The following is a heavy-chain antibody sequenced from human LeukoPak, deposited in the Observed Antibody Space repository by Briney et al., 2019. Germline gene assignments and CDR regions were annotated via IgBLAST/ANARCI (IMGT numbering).Heavy chain of an antibody. CDR2: IIPIFGTA. Sequence: ASVKVSCXASGGTFSSYAISWVRQALGQGLEWMAGIIPIFGTANYAQKFQGRVTITTDESTSTAYMELSSLRSEDTAVYYCARADTTPPARIYYYYMDVWGKGTTVTVS. V-gene: IGHV1-69*05. J-gene: IGHJ6*03. CDR3: ARADTTPPARIYYYYMDV. CDR1: GGTFSSYA. D-gene: IGHD1-14*01.